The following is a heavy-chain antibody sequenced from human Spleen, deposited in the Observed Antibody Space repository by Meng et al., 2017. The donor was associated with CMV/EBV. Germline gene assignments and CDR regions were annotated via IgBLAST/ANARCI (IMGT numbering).Heavy chain of an antibody. CDR3: ARDQALGYCSSTSCYEGGMDV. CDR2: ISWNSATI. J-gene: IGHJ6*02. Sequence: SLKISCVVSGFTFDDYAMHWVRQAPGKGLEWVSDISWNSATIGYADSVKGRLTISRDNTKNSLYLQMNSLRAEDTAVYYCARDQALGYCSSTSCYEGGMDVWGQGTTVTVSS. D-gene: IGHD2-2*01. V-gene: IGHV3-9*01. CDR1: GFTFDDYA.